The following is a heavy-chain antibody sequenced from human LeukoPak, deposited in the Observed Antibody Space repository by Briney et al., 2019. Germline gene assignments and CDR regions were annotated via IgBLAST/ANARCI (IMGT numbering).Heavy chain of an antibody. CDR1: GFTFSSYW. D-gene: IGHD3-16*02. CDR3: ARIGASYDYVWGSYRSRYYFDY. J-gene: IGHJ4*02. Sequence: GSLRPSCTASGFTFSSYWMSWIRQPPGKGLEWIGEINHSGSTNYNPSLKSRVTISVDTSKNQFSLKLSSVTAADTAVYYCARIGASYDYVWGSYRSRYYFDYWGQGTLVTVSS. V-gene: IGHV4-34*01. CDR2: INHSGST.